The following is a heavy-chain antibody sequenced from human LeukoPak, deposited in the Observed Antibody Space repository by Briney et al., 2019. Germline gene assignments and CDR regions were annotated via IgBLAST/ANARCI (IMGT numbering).Heavy chain of an antibody. CDR1: GFTFSGSA. D-gene: IGHD7-27*01. Sequence: PGGSLRLSCAASGFTFSGSAMHWVRQASGKGLEWVGRIRSKANSYATAYAASVKGRFTISRDDSKNTAYLQMNSLKTEDTAVYYCTRETGDQAFDYWGQGTLVTVSS. CDR3: TRETGDQAFDY. CDR2: IRSKANSYAT. J-gene: IGHJ4*02. V-gene: IGHV3-73*01.